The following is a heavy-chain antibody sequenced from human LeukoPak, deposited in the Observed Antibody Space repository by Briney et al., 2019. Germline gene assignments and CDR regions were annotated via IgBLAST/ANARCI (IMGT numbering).Heavy chain of an antibody. J-gene: IGHJ4*02. Sequence: GGSLRLSCSASGFTVSNNYMTWVRQAPGKGLEWVSVIYSGTTAYYAGSVKGRFTISRDNSKNTLYLQMNSLRAEDTAVYYCAKTPATVEFDYWGQGTLVTVSS. CDR1: GFTVSNNY. CDR2: IYSGTTA. CDR3: AKTPATVEFDY. V-gene: IGHV3-53*01. D-gene: IGHD1-26*01.